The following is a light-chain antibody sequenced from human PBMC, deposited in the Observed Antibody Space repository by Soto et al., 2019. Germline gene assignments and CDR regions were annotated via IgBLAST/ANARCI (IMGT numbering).Light chain of an antibody. V-gene: IGKV3-20*01. CDR2: GAS. CDR1: QSLSSSY. CDR3: QKYGSSPWT. Sequence: EFVLTQSPGTLSLSPGERATLSCRASQSLSSSYLAWYQQKPGQAPRLLIYGASSRATGIPDRFSGSGAGTDFTLTISRLEPEDFAVYYCQKYGSSPWTFGQGTKGEIK. J-gene: IGKJ1*01.